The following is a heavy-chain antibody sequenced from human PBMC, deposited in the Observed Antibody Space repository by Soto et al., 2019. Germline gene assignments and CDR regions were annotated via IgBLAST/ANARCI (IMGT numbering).Heavy chain of an antibody. CDR2: INPNSGAT. CDR3: ARDLVSTITSLDY. D-gene: IGHD5-12*01. CDR1: GYTLTGYY. J-gene: IGHJ4*02. Sequence: ASVKVSCKASGYTLTGYYMHWVRQAPGQALEWMGWINPNSGATNYAQKFQGRVTMTRDTSISTAYMEVSSLKSDDTAVYYWARDLVSTITSLDYWGQGAPVTVSS. V-gene: IGHV1-2*02.